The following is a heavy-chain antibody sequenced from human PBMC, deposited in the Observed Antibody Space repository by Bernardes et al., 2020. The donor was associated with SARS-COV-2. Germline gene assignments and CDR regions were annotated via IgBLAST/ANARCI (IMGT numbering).Heavy chain of an antibody. CDR1: GYTLTELS. V-gene: IGHV3-23*01. J-gene: IGHJ4*02. CDR3: AKGRDSGYLVPFDY. D-gene: IGHD3-22*01. CDR2: ISGSGDRT. Sequence: SCKVSGYTLTELSMSWVRQAPGKGLEWVSGISGSGDRTNYAGSVKGRFTISRDTSKSTLYLQMNSLRAEDTAVYYCAKGRDSGYLVPFDYWGQGTLVTVSS.